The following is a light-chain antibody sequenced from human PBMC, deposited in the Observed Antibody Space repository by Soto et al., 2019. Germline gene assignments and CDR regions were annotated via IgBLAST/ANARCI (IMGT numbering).Light chain of an antibody. J-gene: IGLJ2*01. V-gene: IGLV1-44*01. CDR2: SDD. CDR3: AAWDDSLNGPV. Sequence: QPVLTQPPSASGTPGQRVTISCSGSNSNIGSDSVNWYRHLPGTAPKLLVFSDDQRPSGVPDRFSGSKSGPSASLAISGLQSEDEADYYCAAWDDSLNGPVFGGGTKLTVL. CDR1: NSNIGSDS.